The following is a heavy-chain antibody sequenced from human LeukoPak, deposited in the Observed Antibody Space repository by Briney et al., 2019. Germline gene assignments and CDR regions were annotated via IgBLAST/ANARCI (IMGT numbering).Heavy chain of an antibody. CDR3: ARVGRVSYTSWGY. Sequence: PSETLSLTCTVSGYSVSSADYYWTWIRQPPGKGLEWIGYSYDSGTTYYNLSLKSRVTISVDTSKNQFSLKLSSVTAADTAVYYCARVGRVSYTSWGYWGQGTLVTVSS. J-gene: IGHJ4*02. D-gene: IGHD3-10*01. CDR2: SYDSGTT. CDR1: GYSVSSADYY. V-gene: IGHV4-30-4*08.